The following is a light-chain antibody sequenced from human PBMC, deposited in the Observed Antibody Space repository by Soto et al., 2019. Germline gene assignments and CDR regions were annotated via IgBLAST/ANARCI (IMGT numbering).Light chain of an antibody. CDR2: EVN. V-gene: IGLV2-14*01. CDR1: SSDVGGYNY. Sequence: QSALTQPASVSGSPGQSITIPCTETSSDVGGYNYVSWYQQHPGKVPKLMIYEVNNRPSGVSNRFSGAKSGNTASLTISGLQAEDEADYYCSSYTSSSTQVLGGGTKLTVL. CDR3: SSYTSSSTQV. J-gene: IGLJ3*02.